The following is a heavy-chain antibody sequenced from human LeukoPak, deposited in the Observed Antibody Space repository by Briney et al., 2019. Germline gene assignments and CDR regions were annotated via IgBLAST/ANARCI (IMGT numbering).Heavy chain of an antibody. J-gene: IGHJ4*02. Sequence: PSETLSLTCSGYGGSLSGNYWYWIRQPPGKGLEWIGEINLSGSTNYNPPVKSRVNISVDQSNYRFSLEMSSVTAADSAEKYSPRDFVYWGQGTLVTVSS. CDR1: GGSLSGNY. CDR2: INLSGST. D-gene: IGHD3-16*02. CDR3: PRDFVY. V-gene: IGHV4-34*01.